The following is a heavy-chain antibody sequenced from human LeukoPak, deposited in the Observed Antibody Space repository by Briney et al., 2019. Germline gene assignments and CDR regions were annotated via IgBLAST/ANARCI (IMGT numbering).Heavy chain of an antibody. V-gene: IGHV3-49*04. Sequence: PGGSLRLSCTTSGFTFGDYAMSWVRQAPGKGLEWVGFIRSKAYGGTTEYAASAKGRFTISRDDSKSIAYLQMNSLKTEDTAVYYCTRDWSSLLIWGQGTLVTVSS. CDR2: IRSKAYGGTT. CDR1: GFTFGDYA. CDR3: TRDWSSLLI. D-gene: IGHD2-8*01. J-gene: IGHJ4*02.